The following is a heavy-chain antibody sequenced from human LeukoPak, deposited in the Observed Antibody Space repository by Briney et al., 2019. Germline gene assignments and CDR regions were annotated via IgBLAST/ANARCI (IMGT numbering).Heavy chain of an antibody. CDR2: ISWNGGTI. Sequence: GGSLRLSCAASGFTFDDYAMHWVRQAPGKGLEWVSGISWNGGTIGYADSVKGRFTISRDNAKNSLYLQMNSLRAEDTALYYCAKDKVFGGELDYWGQGTLVTVSS. D-gene: IGHD3-10*01. V-gene: IGHV3-9*01. CDR3: AKDKVFGGELDY. J-gene: IGHJ4*02. CDR1: GFTFDDYA.